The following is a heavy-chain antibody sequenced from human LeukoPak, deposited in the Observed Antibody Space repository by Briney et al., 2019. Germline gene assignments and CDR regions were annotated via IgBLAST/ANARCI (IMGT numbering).Heavy chain of an antibody. V-gene: IGHV4-34*01. CDR2: INHSGST. D-gene: IGHD6-13*01. Sequence: SETLSLTCAVYGGSFSGYYWSWIRQPPGKGLEWIGEINHSGSTNYNPSLKSRVTISVDTSKNQFSLKLSSVTAADTAVYYCACSSWYGYDYFQHWGQGTLVTVSS. CDR1: GGSFSGYY. J-gene: IGHJ1*01. CDR3: ACSSWYGYDYFQH.